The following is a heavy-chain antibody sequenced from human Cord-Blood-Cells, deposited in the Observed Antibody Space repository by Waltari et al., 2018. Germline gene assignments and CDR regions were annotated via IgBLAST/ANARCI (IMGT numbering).Heavy chain of an antibody. J-gene: IGHJ6*02. Sequence: QVQLVQSGAEVKKPGASVKVSCKASGYTFTGYYMHWVRQAPGQGLEWMGWINPNSGGTNYAQKFQGRVTMSRDTSISTAYMELSRLRSDDTAVYYCAGEYSSSYDYYYGMDVWGQGTTVTVSS. CDR1: GYTFTGYY. D-gene: IGHD6-6*01. CDR2: INPNSGGT. CDR3: AGEYSSSYDYYYGMDV. V-gene: IGHV1-2*02.